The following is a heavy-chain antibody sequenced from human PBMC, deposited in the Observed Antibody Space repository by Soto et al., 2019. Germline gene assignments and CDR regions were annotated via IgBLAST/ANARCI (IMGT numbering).Heavy chain of an antibody. CDR1: GGSISSGGYY. D-gene: IGHD3-22*01. Sequence: TLSLTCTVSGGSISSGGYYWSWIRQHPGKGLEWIGYIYYSGSTYYNPSLKSRVTISVDTSKNQFSLKLSSVTAADTAVYYCARGSYDSSGYWVFDYWGQGTLVTVSS. V-gene: IGHV4-31*03. CDR3: ARGSYDSSGYWVFDY. J-gene: IGHJ4*02. CDR2: IYYSGST.